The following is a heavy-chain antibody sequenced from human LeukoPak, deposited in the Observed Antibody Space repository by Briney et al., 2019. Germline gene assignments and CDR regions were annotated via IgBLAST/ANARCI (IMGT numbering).Heavy chain of an antibody. CDR1: GYTFTKHA. Sequence: ASVKVSCKASGYTFTKHAMHWVRQAPGHRFEWLGWTETGNDDTTYSQEFQDRVTITRDTSANTVYMELSSLRSEDTAMYYCARGFQGTFDIWGQGTKVTVSS. J-gene: IGHJ3*02. CDR2: TETGNDDT. D-gene: IGHD2-21*01. CDR3: ARGFQGTFDI. V-gene: IGHV1-3*02.